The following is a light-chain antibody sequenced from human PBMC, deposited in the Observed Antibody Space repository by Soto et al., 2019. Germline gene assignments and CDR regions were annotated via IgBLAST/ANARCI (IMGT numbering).Light chain of an antibody. CDR1: QSVSSSY. Sequence: IVLKHSPCTLSVQTGERATLSCRASQSVSSSYLAWYQQKPGQAPRLLIYGASSRATGIPDRFSGSGSGTDFTLTISRLEPEDFAVYFCQQYGSSPLPFGG. CDR3: QQYGSSPLP. CDR2: GAS. J-gene: IGKJ4*01. V-gene: IGKV3-20*01.